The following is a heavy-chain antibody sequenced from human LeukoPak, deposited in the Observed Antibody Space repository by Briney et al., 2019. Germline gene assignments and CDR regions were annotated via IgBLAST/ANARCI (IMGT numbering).Heavy chain of an antibody. CDR2: ISGSGGST. Sequence: AGGSLRLSCAASGFTFSSYAMSWVRQAPGKGLEWVSAISGSGGSTYYADSVNGRFTISRDYSKNTLYLQMNSLRAEDTAVYYCAIPYSSAYLGYFDYWGQGTLVTVSS. D-gene: IGHD3-22*01. CDR1: GFTFSSYA. J-gene: IGHJ4*02. CDR3: AIPYSSAYLGYFDY. V-gene: IGHV3-23*01.